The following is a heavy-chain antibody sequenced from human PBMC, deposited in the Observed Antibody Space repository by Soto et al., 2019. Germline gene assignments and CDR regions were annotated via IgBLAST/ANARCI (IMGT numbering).Heavy chain of an antibody. V-gene: IGHV3-49*03. D-gene: IGHD6-19*01. Sequence: LRLSCTASGFTFGDYAMSWFRQAPGKGLEWVGFIRSKAYGGTTEYAASVKGRFTISRDDSKSIAYLQMNSLRTEDTAVYYCTRFRFIYSSGWYPWGQGTLVTVSS. CDR2: IRSKAYGGTT. CDR3: TRFRFIYSSGWYP. J-gene: IGHJ5*02. CDR1: GFTFGDYA.